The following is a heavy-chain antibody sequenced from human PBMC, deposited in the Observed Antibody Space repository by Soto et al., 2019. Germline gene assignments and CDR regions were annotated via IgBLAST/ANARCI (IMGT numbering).Heavy chain of an antibody. J-gene: IGHJ6*01. CDR3: ARKPLDGMRV. CDR1: GGSVNNADNY. V-gene: IGHV4-30-4*01. CDR2: IYHTGDT. Sequence: HVQLHQSGPRLVKPSQTLSLECSVIGGSVNNADNYWSWVRQSPGRGLEWIGYIYHTGDTFYNPSFEMRVRMSVDAFKNQLSPTLTSVTAAHTAVYFFARKPLDGMRVWGEGTTVTVSS.